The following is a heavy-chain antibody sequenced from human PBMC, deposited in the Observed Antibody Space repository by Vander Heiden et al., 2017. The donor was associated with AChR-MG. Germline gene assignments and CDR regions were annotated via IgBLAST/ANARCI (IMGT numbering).Heavy chain of an antibody. CDR1: GFTFSSYG. CDR3: AKRDYNFVWLLNY. V-gene: IGHV3-30*18. Sequence: QVQLVESGGGVVQPGRSLRLSCAASGFTFSSYGMHWVRQAPGKGLEWVAVISYDGSNKYYADSVKGRFTISRDNSKNTLYLQMNSLRAEDTAVYYCAKRDYNFVWLLNYWGQGTLVTVAS. J-gene: IGHJ4*02. CDR2: ISYDGSNK. D-gene: IGHD4-4*01.